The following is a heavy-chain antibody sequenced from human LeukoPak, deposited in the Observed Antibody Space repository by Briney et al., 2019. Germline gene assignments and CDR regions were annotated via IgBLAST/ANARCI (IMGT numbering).Heavy chain of an antibody. Sequence: PGGSLRLSCVGSGSSFSTYAISWVRQAPGEGLEWVSTITTSDGNTYYADSVKGRFTVSRDNSKNTLFLQMNSLRAEDTAVYYCAKDGGLWVSAHWGDSWGRGTLVTVSS. CDR3: AKDGGLWVSAHWGDS. D-gene: IGHD7-27*01. CDR1: GSSFSTYA. CDR2: ITTSDGNT. V-gene: IGHV3-23*01. J-gene: IGHJ4*02.